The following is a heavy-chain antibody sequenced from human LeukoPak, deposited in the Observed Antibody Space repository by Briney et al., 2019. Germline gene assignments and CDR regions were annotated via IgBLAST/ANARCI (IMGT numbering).Heavy chain of an antibody. V-gene: IGHV3-21*01. D-gene: IGHD1-20*01. Sequence: GGSLRLSCAASGFTFSSYSMNWVRQAPGKGLEWVSSITRSSTSTYYTDSVRGRFTISRDNAKNSLYLQMNSLRAEDTAVYYCARDNWNDAPGGFDPWGQGTLVTVSS. CDR2: ITRSSTST. CDR1: GFTFSSYS. CDR3: ARDNWNDAPGGFDP. J-gene: IGHJ5*02.